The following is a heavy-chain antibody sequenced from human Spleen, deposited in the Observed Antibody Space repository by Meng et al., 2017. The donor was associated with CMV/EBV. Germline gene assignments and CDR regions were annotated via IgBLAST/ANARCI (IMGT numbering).Heavy chain of an antibody. D-gene: IGHD3-3*01. Sequence: LSLTCAASGFTFSDFHMSWIRQAPGKGLEWVSYIRSSGSTIYYADSVKGRFTISRDNGRNSLYLQMNNLRAEDTAVYYCAREGGAATIFGPAYYYYGMDLWGQGTTVTVSS. CDR3: AREGGAATIFGPAYYYYGMDL. J-gene: IGHJ6*02. CDR2: IRSSGSTI. CDR1: GFTFSDFH. V-gene: IGHV3-11*01.